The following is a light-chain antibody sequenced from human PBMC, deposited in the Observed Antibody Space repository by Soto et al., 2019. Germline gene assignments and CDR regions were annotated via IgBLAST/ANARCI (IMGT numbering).Light chain of an antibody. Sequence: QSVLTQPPSVSAAPGQKVTISCSGSSSNIGNNYVSWYQQLPGTAPKLLIYDNNKRPSGIPDRFSGSKSGTSATLGITGLQTGDEPDYYCGAWDSSLSGGVFGGGTKLTVL. J-gene: IGLJ2*01. CDR1: SSNIGNNY. CDR3: GAWDSSLSGGV. CDR2: DNN. V-gene: IGLV1-51*01.